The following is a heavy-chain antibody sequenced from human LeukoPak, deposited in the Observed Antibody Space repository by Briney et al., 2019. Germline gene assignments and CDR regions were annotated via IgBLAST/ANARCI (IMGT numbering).Heavy chain of an antibody. CDR2: IKQDGSEK. V-gene: IGHV3-7*01. Sequence: GSLRLSCAASGFTFSSYWMSWVRQAPGKGLEWVANIKQDGSEKYYVDSVKGRFTISRDNAKNSLYLQMNSLRAEDTAVYYCARSAGDFWSGYFRGLRFDYWGQGTLVTVSS. D-gene: IGHD3-3*01. J-gene: IGHJ4*02. CDR1: GFTFSSYW. CDR3: ARSAGDFWSGYFRGLRFDY.